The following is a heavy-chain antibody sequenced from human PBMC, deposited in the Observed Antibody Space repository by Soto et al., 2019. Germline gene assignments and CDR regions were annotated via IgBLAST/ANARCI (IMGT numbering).Heavy chain of an antibody. Sequence: GGSLRLSCAVSGFTFSSYTLNWVRRAPGKGLEWVASISSSSTNIFYADSVKGRFTISRDNAKKSLSLLINSLRAEDTAMYYCTRGPLYYFDYWGQGTLVTVSS. CDR2: ISSSSTNI. D-gene: IGHD2-2*02. CDR1: GFTFSSYT. CDR3: TRGPLYYFDY. V-gene: IGHV3-21*01. J-gene: IGHJ4*02.